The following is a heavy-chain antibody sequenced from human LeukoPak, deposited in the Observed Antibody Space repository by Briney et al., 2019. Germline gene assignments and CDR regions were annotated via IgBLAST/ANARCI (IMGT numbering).Heavy chain of an antibody. CDR2: INHSGST. CDR3: ARKTGYSSSWFVFRYFDY. J-gene: IGHJ4*02. Sequence: SETLSLTCAVYGGSFSGYYWSWIRQPPGKGLEWFGEINHSGSTNYNPSLKSRVTISVDTSKNQFSLKLSSVTAADTAVYYCARKTGYSSSWFVFRYFDYWGQGTLVTVSS. CDR1: GGSFSGYY. D-gene: IGHD6-13*01. V-gene: IGHV4-34*01.